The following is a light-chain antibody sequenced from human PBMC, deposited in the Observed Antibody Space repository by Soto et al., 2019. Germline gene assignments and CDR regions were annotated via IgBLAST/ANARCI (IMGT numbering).Light chain of an antibody. CDR2: HVT. J-gene: IGLJ1*01. Sequence: QSVLTQAASVCGSPGQSITISCTGTSSDIGHYDYVSWYQQHPGKAPKLMIYHVTYRPSGVSNRYSGSKSGNSASLTISGLQADDEADYYCCSLTPSHPYVFGSGTKVTVL. CDR1: SSDIGHYDY. V-gene: IGLV2-14*03. CDR3: CSLTPSHPYV.